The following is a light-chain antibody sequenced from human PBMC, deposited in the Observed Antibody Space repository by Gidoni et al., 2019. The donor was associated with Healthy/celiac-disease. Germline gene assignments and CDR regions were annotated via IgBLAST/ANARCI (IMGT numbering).Light chain of an antibody. CDR3: QSYDSSLSGV. Sequence: QSVLTQPPSVAGAPGQRVTISCTGSSSNTGAGYDVHWYQQLPGTAPKLLIYGNSKRPSGVPDRFSGSKSGTSASLAITGLQAEDEADYYCQSYDSSLSGVFGGGTKLTVL. CDR1: SSNTGAGYD. CDR2: GNS. V-gene: IGLV1-40*01. J-gene: IGLJ2*01.